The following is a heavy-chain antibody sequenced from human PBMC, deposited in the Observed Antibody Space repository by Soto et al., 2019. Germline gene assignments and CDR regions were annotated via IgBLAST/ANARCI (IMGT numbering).Heavy chain of an antibody. CDR3: ARGEWFVRGYGMDV. CDR1: GGSIRSYY. CDR2: IHFSGST. J-gene: IGHJ6*02. Sequence: SETLSLTCAVSGGSIRSYYWTWIRQPPGKGLEWIGDIHFSGSTNYNPSLKSRVTISVDTSENQFSLKLSSVTAADTAVYYCARGEWFVRGYGMDVWGRGTTVTVSS. D-gene: IGHD3-3*01. V-gene: IGHV4-59*01.